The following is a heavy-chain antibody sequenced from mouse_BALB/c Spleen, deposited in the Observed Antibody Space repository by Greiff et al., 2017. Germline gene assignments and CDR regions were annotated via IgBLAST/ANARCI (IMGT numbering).Heavy chain of an antibody. D-gene: IGHD1-1*01. CDR1: GFNIKDYY. J-gene: IGHJ4*01. CDR2: IDPENGDT. V-gene: IGHV14-4*02. CDR3: SSYDAMDY. Sequence: EVQLQQSGAELVRSGASVKLSCTASGFNIKDYYMHWVKQGPEQGLEWIGWIDPENGDTEYAPKFQGKATMTADTSSNTAYLQLSSLTSEDTAVYYCSSYDAMDYWGQGTSVTVSS.